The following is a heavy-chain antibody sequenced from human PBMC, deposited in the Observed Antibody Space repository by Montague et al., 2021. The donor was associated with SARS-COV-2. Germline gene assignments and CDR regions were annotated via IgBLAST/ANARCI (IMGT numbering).Heavy chain of an antibody. V-gene: IGHV2-5*02. CDR2: IYWDDTK. CDR1: GFSLTSSGVA. CDR3: AHRPPYYSISGAWDVGCFDS. Sequence: PALVKPTQTLTLTCTFSGFSLTSSGVAVGWIRQPPGKALEWLALIYWDDTKHYNPSLKTRLTATQDTSKNQVVLTLTNVDPVDTATYYCAHRPPYYSISGAWDVGCFDSWGQGALVTVSS. D-gene: IGHD3-10*01. J-gene: IGHJ4*02.